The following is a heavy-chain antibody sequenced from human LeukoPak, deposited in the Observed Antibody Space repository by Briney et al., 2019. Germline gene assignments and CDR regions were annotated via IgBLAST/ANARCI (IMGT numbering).Heavy chain of an antibody. CDR3: ARHIVVVPAAILQADY. CDR1: GYTFTSYG. CDR2: IIGYNGNT. D-gene: IGHD2-2*01. Sequence: ASVKVSCKASGYTFTSYGISGVRQAPGQGLEWMGWIIGYNGNTNPAQKLQSRVTMTTDTSTSTAYMELRSLRSDDTAVYYCARHIVVVPAAILQADYWGQGTLVTVSS. V-gene: IGHV1-18*01. J-gene: IGHJ4*02.